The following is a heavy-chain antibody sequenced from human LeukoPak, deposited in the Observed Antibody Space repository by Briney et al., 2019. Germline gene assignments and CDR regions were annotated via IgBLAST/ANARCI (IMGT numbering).Heavy chain of an antibody. CDR1: GGSISGYF. CDR2: IYYSGGT. CDR3: ARHERNGGYYDY. Sequence: PSETLSLTSTVSGGSISGYFWSWIRQPPGDGLEWNGYIYYSGGTNYNPPRQSRVTISVDTSKNQFSLQLSSVTAADTPVYYCARHERNGGYYDYWGQGTLVTVSS. D-gene: IGHD3-22*01. V-gene: IGHV4-59*08. J-gene: IGHJ4*02.